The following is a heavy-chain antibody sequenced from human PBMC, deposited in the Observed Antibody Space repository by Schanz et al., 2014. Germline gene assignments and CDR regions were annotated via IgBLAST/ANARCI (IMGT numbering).Heavy chain of an antibody. CDR1: GLIFSNYV. CDR2: LSEGGGGT. CDR3: AKDAPYPFDL. Sequence: EVQLLESGGGLVQPGGSLKLSCAASGLIFSNYVMSWVRQAPGKGLEWVSALSEGGGGTHYADSVRGRFTISSDSSKNTLYLQMSSLRADDTAVYYCAKDAPYPFDLWGRGTLITVSS. J-gene: IGHJ2*01. V-gene: IGHV3-23*01.